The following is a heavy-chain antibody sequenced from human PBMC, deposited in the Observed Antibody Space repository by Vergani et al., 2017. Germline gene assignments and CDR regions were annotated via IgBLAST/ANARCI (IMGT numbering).Heavy chain of an antibody. CDR3: ARAARGVSVGWFDP. Sequence: QVQLQESGPGLVKPSETLSLTCTVSGGSISSYYWSWIRQPPGKGLEWIGYIYYSGSTNYNPSLKSRVTISVDTSKNQFSLKLSSVTAADTAVYYCARAARGVSVGWFDPWGQGTLVTVSS. J-gene: IGHJ5*02. V-gene: IGHV4-59*01. CDR1: GGSISSYY. CDR2: IYYSGST. D-gene: IGHD3-10*01.